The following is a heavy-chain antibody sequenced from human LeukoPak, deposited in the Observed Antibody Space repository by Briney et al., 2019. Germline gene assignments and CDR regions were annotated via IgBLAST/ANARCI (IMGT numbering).Heavy chain of an antibody. CDR3: ARGEYCSNTTCYEYFQH. CDR2: IYTSGST. V-gene: IGHV4-59*10. Sequence: SETLSLTCAVYGGPFSGYYWSWIRQPAGKGLEWIGRIYTSGSTNYNPSLKSRVTISVDTSKNQFSLKLNSVTAADTAVYYCARGEYCSNTTCYEYFQHWGQGTLVTVSS. CDR1: GGPFSGYY. J-gene: IGHJ1*01. D-gene: IGHD2-2*01.